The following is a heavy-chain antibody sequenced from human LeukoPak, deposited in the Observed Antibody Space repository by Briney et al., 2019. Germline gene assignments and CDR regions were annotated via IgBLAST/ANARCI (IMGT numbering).Heavy chain of an antibody. J-gene: IGHJ4*02. CDR3: ARPRRGDYYFDY. V-gene: IGHV4-39*01. D-gene: IGHD2-21*02. CDR2: IYCSGNT. Sequence: PSETLSLTCTVSGGSISSSSYYWGWIRQPPGKGLEWIGSIYCSGNTYYNPSLKSRVTISVDTSKNQFSLKLSSVTAADTAVYYCARPRRGDYYFDYWGQGTPVTVSS. CDR1: GGSISSSSYY.